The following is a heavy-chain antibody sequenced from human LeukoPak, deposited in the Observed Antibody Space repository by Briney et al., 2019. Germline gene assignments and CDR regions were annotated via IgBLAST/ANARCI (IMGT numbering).Heavy chain of an antibody. CDR3: ASLTRRVDY. CDR2: IYYSGST. Sequence: SETLSLTCTVSGGSISSYYWSWIRQPPGKGLEWIGSIYYSGSTYYNPSLKSRVTISVDTSKNQFSLKLSSVTAADTAVYYCASLTRRVDYWGQGTLVTVSS. J-gene: IGHJ4*02. V-gene: IGHV4-39*01. D-gene: IGHD6-6*01. CDR1: GGSISSYY.